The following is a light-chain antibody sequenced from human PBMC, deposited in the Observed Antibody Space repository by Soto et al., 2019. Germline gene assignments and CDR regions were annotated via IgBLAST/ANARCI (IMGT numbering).Light chain of an antibody. CDR3: SSYRSSNTLL. Sequence: QSVLTQPASVSGSSGQSITISCTGTSSDVGDYDYVSWYQQYAGKAPKMMIYEVSNRPSGVSNRFSGSKSGNTASLTISGLQAEDEADYYCSSYRSSNTLLFGGGTKLTVL. V-gene: IGLV2-14*01. CDR1: SSDVGDYDY. J-gene: IGLJ2*01. CDR2: EVS.